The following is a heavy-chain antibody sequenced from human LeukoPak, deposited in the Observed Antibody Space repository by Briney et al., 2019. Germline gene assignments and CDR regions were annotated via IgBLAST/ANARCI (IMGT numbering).Heavy chain of an antibody. CDR2: IYYTET. V-gene: IGHV4-59*02. CDR1: GGSVSNYY. J-gene: IGHJ1*01. Sequence: SETLSLTCTVSGGSVSNYYWSWIRQSPGKGLEWIGYIYYTETSYNPSLKSRVTISADTSKNQFSLKLYSVTAADTAVYYCAKDDDWGRYKHWGQGTLVTVSS. CDR3: AKDDDWGRYKH. D-gene: IGHD3-16*01.